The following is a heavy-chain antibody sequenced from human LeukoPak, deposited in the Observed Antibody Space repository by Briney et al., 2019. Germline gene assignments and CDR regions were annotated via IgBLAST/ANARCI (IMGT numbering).Heavy chain of an antibody. CDR2: IIPILGVA. Sequence: GSSVKVSCKASGGTFSSYTISWVRQAPGQGLEWMGRIIPILGVANYAQKFQGRVTITADKSTSTAYMELSSLRSEDTAVYYCAPVAVAGTFDGMDVWGQGTTVTVSS. CDR1: GGTFSSYT. CDR3: APVAVAGTFDGMDV. J-gene: IGHJ6*02. D-gene: IGHD6-19*01. V-gene: IGHV1-69*02.